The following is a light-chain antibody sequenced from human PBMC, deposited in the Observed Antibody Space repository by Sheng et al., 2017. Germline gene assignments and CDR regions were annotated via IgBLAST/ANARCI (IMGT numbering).Light chain of an antibody. CDR1: QSVSSN. J-gene: IGKJ2*03. V-gene: IGKV3-15*01. CDR3: QQYNNWPSPYS. CDR2: GAS. Sequence: EIVMTQSPATLSVSPGERATLSCRASQSVSSNLAWYQQKPGQVPRLLIYGASTRATGIPARFSGSGSGTEFTLTISSLQSEDFAVYYCQQYNNWPSPYSFGQGTKLEIK.